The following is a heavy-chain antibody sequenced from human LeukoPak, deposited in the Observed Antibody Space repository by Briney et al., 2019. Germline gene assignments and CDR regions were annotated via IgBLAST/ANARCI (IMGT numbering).Heavy chain of an antibody. Sequence: SETLSLTCTVSGGSISSYYWSWIRQPPGKGLEWIGYIYYSGSTNYNPSLKSRVTISVDTSKNQFSLKLSSMTAADTAVYYCARWRPIAAAGMSGMDVWGQGTTVTVSS. V-gene: IGHV4-59*08. J-gene: IGHJ6*02. CDR1: GGSISSYY. CDR3: ARWRPIAAAGMSGMDV. CDR2: IYYSGST. D-gene: IGHD6-13*01.